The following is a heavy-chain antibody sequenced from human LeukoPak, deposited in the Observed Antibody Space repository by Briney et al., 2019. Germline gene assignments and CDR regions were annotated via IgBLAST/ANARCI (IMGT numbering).Heavy chain of an antibody. D-gene: IGHD3-22*01. CDR3: ATVAYYYDSSGRNAFDI. J-gene: IGHJ3*02. V-gene: IGHV1-24*01. CDR2: FDPEDGET. Sequence: ASVKVSCKVSGYTLTELSMHWVRQAPGKGLEWMGGFDPEDGETIHAQKFQGRVTMTEDTSTDTAYMELSSLRSEDTAVYYCATVAYYYDSSGRNAFDIWGQGTMVTVSS. CDR1: GYTLTELS.